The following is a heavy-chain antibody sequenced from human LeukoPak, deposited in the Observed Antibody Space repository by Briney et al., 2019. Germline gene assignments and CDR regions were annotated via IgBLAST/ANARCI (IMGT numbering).Heavy chain of an antibody. V-gene: IGHV3-23*01. CDR1: GFTFSSSA. CDR3: ARGDDYGGAWYYFDY. D-gene: IGHD4-23*01. Sequence: GGSLRLSCAASGFTFSSSAMSWVRQAPGKGLEWVSAFSGSGSSTYYADSVKGRFTISRDNSKNTLFLQMNSLRAEDTAEYYCARGDDYGGAWYYFDYWGQGTLVTVSS. J-gene: IGHJ4*02. CDR2: FSGSGSST.